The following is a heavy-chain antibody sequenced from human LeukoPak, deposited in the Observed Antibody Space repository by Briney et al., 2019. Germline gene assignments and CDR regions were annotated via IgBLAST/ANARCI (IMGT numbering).Heavy chain of an antibody. CDR1: GFTFSSCG. D-gene: IGHD7-27*01. CDR2: ISYDGSNK. CDR3: AGRAGDWFHFDY. Sequence: GGSLRLSCAASGFTFSSCGMHWVRQAPGKGLEWVAVISYDGSNKYYADSVKGRFTISRDNSKNTLYLQMNSLRAEDTAVYYCAGRAGDWFHFDYWGQGTLVTVSS. J-gene: IGHJ4*02. V-gene: IGHV3-30*03.